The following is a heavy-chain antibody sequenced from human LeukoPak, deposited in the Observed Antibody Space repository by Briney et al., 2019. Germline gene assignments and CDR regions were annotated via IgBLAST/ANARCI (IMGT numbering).Heavy chain of an antibody. Sequence: ASVRVSCKASGYTFTSYAMHWVRQAPGQRLEWMGWINAGNGNTKYSQKFQGRVTITRDTSASTAYMELSSLRSEDTAVYYCARAFGITIFGAVFSPIDYWGQGTLVTVSS. V-gene: IGHV1-3*01. D-gene: IGHD3-3*01. CDR2: INAGNGNT. CDR3: ARAFGITIFGAVFSPIDY. CDR1: GYTFTSYA. J-gene: IGHJ4*02.